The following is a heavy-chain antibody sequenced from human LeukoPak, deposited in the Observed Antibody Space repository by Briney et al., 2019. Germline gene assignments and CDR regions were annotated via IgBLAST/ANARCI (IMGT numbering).Heavy chain of an antibody. D-gene: IGHD3-22*01. CDR3: VRLRRNNDRSGYYYYYDY. V-gene: IGHV3-21*01. CDR1: GFTFSSYA. CDR2: ISVRSNYR. Sequence: GGSLRLSCAASGFTFSSYAMSWVRQAPGKGLEWVSSISVRSNYRYYADSVRGRFTISRDDARDSLFLQMNSLRAEDTAVYFCVRLRRNNDRSGYYYYYDYWGQGTLVTVSS. J-gene: IGHJ4*02.